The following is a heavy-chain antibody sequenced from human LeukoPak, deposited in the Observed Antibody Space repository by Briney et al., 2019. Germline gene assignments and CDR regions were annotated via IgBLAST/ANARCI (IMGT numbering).Heavy chain of an antibody. CDR3: ARVISGTWLWF. V-gene: IGHV1-69*04. Sequence: GASVKVSCKASGGTFSSYAISWVRQAPRQGLEWMGRIIPTLEIANYAQKFQGRITITADKSTSTAYMELSSLRPEYTAVYYCARVISGTWLWFWGQGTLVTVSS. J-gene: IGHJ4*02. CDR2: IIPTLEIA. CDR1: GGTFSSYA. D-gene: IGHD1-14*01.